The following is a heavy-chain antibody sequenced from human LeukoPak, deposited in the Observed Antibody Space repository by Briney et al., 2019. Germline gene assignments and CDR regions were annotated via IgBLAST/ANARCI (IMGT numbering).Heavy chain of an antibody. Sequence: KPSETLSLTCTVSGGSISSYYWSWIRQPPGKGLEWIGYIYYSGSTNYNPSLKSRVTISVDTSKNQFSLKLSSVTAADTAVYYCARVGYSSSSEYYYYYMVVWGKGTTVTVSS. CDR2: IYYSGST. D-gene: IGHD6-6*01. J-gene: IGHJ6*03. CDR3: ARVGYSSSSEYYYYYMVV. CDR1: GGSISSYY. V-gene: IGHV4-59*01.